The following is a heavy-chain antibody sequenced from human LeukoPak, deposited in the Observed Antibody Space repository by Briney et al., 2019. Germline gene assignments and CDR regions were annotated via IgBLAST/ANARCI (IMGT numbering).Heavy chain of an antibody. CDR2: IHYTGGT. Sequence: KPSETLSLTCAVSGYSISSGYYWGWLRQPPGKGLEWIGTIHYTGGTYYNPSLRTRVTIYALTSKNQFSLKLNSVTAADTAVYYCARHVSEGAHYYYYMDVWGKGATVTVSS. CDR1: GYSISSGYY. CDR3: ARHVSEGAHYYYYMDV. J-gene: IGHJ6*03. V-gene: IGHV4-38-2*01. D-gene: IGHD5/OR15-5a*01.